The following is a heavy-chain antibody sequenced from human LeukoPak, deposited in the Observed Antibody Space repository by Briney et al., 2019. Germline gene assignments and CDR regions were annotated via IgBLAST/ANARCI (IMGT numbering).Heavy chain of an antibody. CDR1: GFIVSATY. CDR3: ARGYGVGRNDNWFDP. CDR2: IFTCSET. J-gene: IGHJ5*02. V-gene: IGHV3-53*01. Sequence: PGGSLRLSCPASGFIVSATYVTWVRQAPGKGLDWVSVIFTCSETYYPDAVKGRFTISRDNSQNAVYLKMNSLRPDDTAVYFCARGYGVGRNDNWFDPWGQGTLVTVSS. D-gene: IGHD2-15*01.